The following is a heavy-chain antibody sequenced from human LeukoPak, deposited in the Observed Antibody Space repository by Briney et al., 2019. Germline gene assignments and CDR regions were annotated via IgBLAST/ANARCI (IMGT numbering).Heavy chain of an antibody. V-gene: IGHV4-39*07. D-gene: IGHD5-18*01. CDR1: GGSISSGGYY. CDR2: INHSGST. J-gene: IGHJ5*02. Sequence: SETLSLTCTVSGGSISSGGYYWSWIRQPPGKGLEWIGEINHSGSTNYNPSLKSRVTISVDTSKNQFSLELSSVAAADTAVYYCARVWIQLWLPNWFDPWGQGTLVTVSS. CDR3: ARVWIQLWLPNWFDP.